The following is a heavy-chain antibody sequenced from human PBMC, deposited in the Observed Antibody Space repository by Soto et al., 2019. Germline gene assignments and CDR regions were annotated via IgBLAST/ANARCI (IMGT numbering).Heavy chain of an antibody. V-gene: IGHV4-39*01. CDR1: GGSISSSSYY. J-gene: IGHJ6*03. D-gene: IGHD6-6*01. CDR3: ARHVGRVRSIAAREPTYYYYMDV. CDR2: IYYSGST. Sequence: SETLSLTCTVSGGSISSSSYYWGWIRQPPGKGLEWIGSIYYSGSTYYNPSLKSRVTISVDTSKNQFSLKLSSVTAADTAVYYCARHVGRVRSIAAREPTYYYYMDVWGKGTTVTVSS.